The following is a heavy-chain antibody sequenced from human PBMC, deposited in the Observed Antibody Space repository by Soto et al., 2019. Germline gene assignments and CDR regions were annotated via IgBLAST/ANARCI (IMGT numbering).Heavy chain of an antibody. J-gene: IGHJ4*02. D-gene: IGHD6-13*01. CDR3: ARELAAAGSFDY. CDR2: ISTGGSTI. Sequence: LRLSCAASGFTFSRYEMNWVRQAPGKGLEWISYISTGGSTIYYADSVKGRFTISRDNAKNSLYLQMNSLRAEDTAVYYCARELAAAGSFDYWGQGTLVTVSS. CDR1: GFTFSRYE. V-gene: IGHV3-48*03.